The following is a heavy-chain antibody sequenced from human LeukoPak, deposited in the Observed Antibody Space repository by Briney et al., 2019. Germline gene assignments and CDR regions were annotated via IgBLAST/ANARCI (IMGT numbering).Heavy chain of an antibody. Sequence: PSETLSLTCTVSGGSISSYYWSWIRQPAGKGLEWIGRIYTSGSTNYNPSLKSRVTMSVDTSKNQFSLKLSSVTAADTAVYYCAGDRPDATYYYDSSGYYYWYYFDYWGQGTLVTVSS. D-gene: IGHD3-22*01. CDR2: IYTSGST. CDR3: AGDRPDATYYYDSSGYYYWYYFDY. CDR1: GGSISSYY. J-gene: IGHJ4*02. V-gene: IGHV4-4*07.